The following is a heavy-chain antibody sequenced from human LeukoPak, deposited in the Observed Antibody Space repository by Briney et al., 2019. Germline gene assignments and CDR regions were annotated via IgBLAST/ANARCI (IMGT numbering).Heavy chain of an antibody. Sequence: GVSLRLSCAASGFTFSRYAMSWVRQAPGKGLEWVSAISGSGGSTYYADSVKGRFTISRDNSKNTLYLQMNSLRAEDTAVYYCAKDRVRSVAGIFDYWGQGTLVTVSS. J-gene: IGHJ4*02. CDR3: AKDRVRSVAGIFDY. CDR2: ISGSGGST. V-gene: IGHV3-23*01. D-gene: IGHD6-19*01. CDR1: GFTFSRYA.